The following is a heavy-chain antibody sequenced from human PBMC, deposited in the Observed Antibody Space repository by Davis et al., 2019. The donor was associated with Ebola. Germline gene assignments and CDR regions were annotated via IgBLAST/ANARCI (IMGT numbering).Heavy chain of an antibody. J-gene: IGHJ5*02. CDR1: GDSVSSAG. D-gene: IGHD5-12*01. CDR3: ARGWLRSTFDL. Sequence: HSQTLSLTCAISGDSVSSAGWNWIRQSPSRGLEWLGRTYYKSKWYNDYAVSVKSRITINPDTSKNQFSLQLNSLTPEDTAVYYCARGWLRSTFDLWGQGTPVIVSS. V-gene: IGHV6-1*01. CDR2: TYYKSKWYN.